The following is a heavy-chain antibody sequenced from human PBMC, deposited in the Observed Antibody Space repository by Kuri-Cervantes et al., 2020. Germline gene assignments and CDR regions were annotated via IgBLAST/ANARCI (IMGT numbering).Heavy chain of an antibody. CDR3: AREATSVVTAANYFDY. Sequence: SETLSLTCTVSGGSISSYYWSWVRQPPGKGLEWIGYIYYTGSTNYNPSLNSRVTISVDTSKNEFSLKLSSVTAADTAVYYCAREATSVVTAANYFDYWGQGTLVTVSS. D-gene: IGHD2-21*02. J-gene: IGHJ4*02. CDR2: IYYTGST. CDR1: GGSISSYY. V-gene: IGHV4-59*01.